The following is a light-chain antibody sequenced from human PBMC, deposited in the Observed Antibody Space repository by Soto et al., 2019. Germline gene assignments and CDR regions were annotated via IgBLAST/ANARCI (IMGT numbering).Light chain of an antibody. CDR2: WAS. J-gene: IGKJ2*01. CDR1: QSLLYSSNNKNY. V-gene: IGKV4-1*01. Sequence: DVVLTQSPDSLPVSLGERATINCKSIQSLLYSSNNKNYLAWYQQNPGQPPKLLIYWASTRESGVPDRFSGSGSGTDFTLTISGLQAEDVAVYYCQQYYNTPYTFGQGTKLEIK. CDR3: QQYYNTPYT.